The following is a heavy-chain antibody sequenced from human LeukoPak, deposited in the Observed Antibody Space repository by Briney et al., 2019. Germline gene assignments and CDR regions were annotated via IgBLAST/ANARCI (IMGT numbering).Heavy chain of an antibody. D-gene: IGHD3-3*01. CDR1: GGSISSGSYY. J-gene: IGHJ5*02. CDR3: ARAVDFWSGYSNGGFDP. V-gene: IGHV4-61*02. Sequence: SQTLSLTCTVSGGSISSGSYYWSWIRQPTGKGLECIGRIYTSGSTNYNPSLKSRVTISVDTSKNQFSLKLSSVTAADTAVYYCARAVDFWSGYSNGGFDPWGQGTLVIVSS. CDR2: IYTSGST.